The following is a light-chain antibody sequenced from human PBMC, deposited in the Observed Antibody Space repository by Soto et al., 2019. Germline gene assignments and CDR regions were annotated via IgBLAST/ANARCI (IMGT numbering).Light chain of an antibody. CDR2: GDN. J-gene: IGLJ1*01. CDR1: SSNIGANYD. V-gene: IGLV1-40*01. Sequence: QSVLSQPPSVSGAPGQRITISCTGSSSNIGANYDVHWYRQVPGTAPKLLMSGDNNRPSGVADRFSGSKSGTSASLAITRLQAEVEADYYCQSYDSSLNRVFGTGTKLTVL. CDR3: QSYDSSLNRV.